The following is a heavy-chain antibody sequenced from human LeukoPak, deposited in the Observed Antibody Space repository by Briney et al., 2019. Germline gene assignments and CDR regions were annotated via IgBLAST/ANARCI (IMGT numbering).Heavy chain of an antibody. CDR1: GLTFSSYG. J-gene: IGHJ4*02. D-gene: IGHD4-23*01. V-gene: IGHV3-33*01. CDR2: IWYDGSNK. CDR3: ARSSPLYGGNSALDY. Sequence: PRRSLRLSCALSGLTFSSYGMHWVSPAPGRGLEWVAVIWYDGSNKYYADSVKGRFTSSRDNSKNTLYLQMNSLRAEDTAVYYSARSSPLYGGNSALDYWGQGTLVTVSS.